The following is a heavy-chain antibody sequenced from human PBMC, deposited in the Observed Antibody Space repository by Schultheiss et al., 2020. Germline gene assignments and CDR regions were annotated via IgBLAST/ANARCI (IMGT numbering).Heavy chain of an antibody. CDR3: ARSRPAARPYYYYGMDV. Sequence: ASVKVSCKASGYTFTGYYMHWVRQAPGQGLEWMGRINPNSGGTNYAQKFQGWVTMTRDTSASTAYMELSSLRSEDTAVYYCARSRPAARPYYYYGMDVWGQGTTVTVSS. CDR1: GYTFTGYY. V-gene: IGHV1-2*04. J-gene: IGHJ6*02. D-gene: IGHD6-6*01. CDR2: INPNSGGT.